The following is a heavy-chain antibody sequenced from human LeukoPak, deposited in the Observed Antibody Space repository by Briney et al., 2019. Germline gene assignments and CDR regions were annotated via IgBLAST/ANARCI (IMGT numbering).Heavy chain of an antibody. CDR2: INHSGST. CDR3: ARGEENYYYYYGMDV. Sequence: SETLSLTCAVYGGSFSGYYWSWIRQPPGKGLEWIGEINHSGSTNYNPSLKSRVTISVDTSKNQFSLKLSSVTAADTAVYYCARGEENYYYYYGMDVWGQGTTVTVSS. V-gene: IGHV4-34*01. J-gene: IGHJ6*02. CDR1: GGSFSGYY.